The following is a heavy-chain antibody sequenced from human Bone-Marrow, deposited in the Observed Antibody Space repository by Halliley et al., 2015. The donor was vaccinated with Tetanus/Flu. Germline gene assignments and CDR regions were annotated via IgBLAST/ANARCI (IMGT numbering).Heavy chain of an antibody. Sequence: QLVQSGAEVKKPGESLRISCKTSGYSFTSYWIAWVRQMPGKGLESMGIIYPSDSDTTYSPSFQGQVTISADKSISTAYLQWSSLRASDPAVYYCAGHYESSDFYTHDGFNIWGQGTMVTVSS. D-gene: IGHD3-22*01. CDR1: GYSFTSYW. V-gene: IGHV5-51*03. CDR3: AGHYESSDFYTHDGFNI. J-gene: IGHJ3*02. CDR2: IYPSDSDT.